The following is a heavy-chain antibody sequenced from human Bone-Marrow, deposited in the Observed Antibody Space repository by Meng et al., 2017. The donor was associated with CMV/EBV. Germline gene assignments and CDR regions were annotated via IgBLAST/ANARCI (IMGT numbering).Heavy chain of an antibody. J-gene: IGHJ6*02. CDR1: GYTFTSYG. V-gene: IGHV1-18*01. CDR3: ASGYCSSTSCYFLTTKRPLYYYYGMDV. D-gene: IGHD2-2*03. Sequence: ASVKVSCKASGYTFTSYGISWVRQAPGQGLEWMGWISAYNGNTNYAQKLQGRVTMTTDTSTSTAYMELRSLRSGDTAVYYCASGYCSSTSCYFLTTKRPLYYYYGMDVWGQGTTVTVSS. CDR2: ISAYNGNT.